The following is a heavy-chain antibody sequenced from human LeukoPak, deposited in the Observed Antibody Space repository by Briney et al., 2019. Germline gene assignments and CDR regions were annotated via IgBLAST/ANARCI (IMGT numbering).Heavy chain of an antibody. Sequence: GGSLRLSCATSGFPFSSYSMNWVRQAPGKGLEWVADIKQDGSEKYYVGSVKGRFTISRDNAKNSMYLQMNSLRAEDTAVYYCARWEIRGSAHQLDYWGRGTLVTVSS. D-gene: IGHD1-26*01. CDR3: ARWEIRGSAHQLDY. CDR2: IKQDGSEK. J-gene: IGHJ4*02. V-gene: IGHV3-7*01. CDR1: GFPFSSYS.